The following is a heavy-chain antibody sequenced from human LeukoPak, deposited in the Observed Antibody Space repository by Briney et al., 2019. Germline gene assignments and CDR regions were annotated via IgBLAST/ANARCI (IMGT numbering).Heavy chain of an antibody. D-gene: IGHD6-6*01. Sequence: PGGYLRLSCAASGFTFSSFSMNWVRQAPGKGLEWVSSISSSSSYIYYADSVKGRFTISRDNAKNSLYLQMNSLRADDTAVYYCARGDESIAARPSDYWGQGTLVTVSS. CDR3: ARGDESIAARPSDY. CDR1: GFTFSSFS. J-gene: IGHJ4*02. V-gene: IGHV3-21*01. CDR2: ISSSSSYI.